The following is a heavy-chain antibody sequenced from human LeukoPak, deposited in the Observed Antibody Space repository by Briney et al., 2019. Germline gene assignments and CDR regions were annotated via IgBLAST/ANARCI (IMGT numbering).Heavy chain of an antibody. CDR1: AFPFSTYT. D-gene: IGHD3-10*02. Sequence: GGSLRLSCAASAFPFSTYTMHWVRQAPGKGLEWVSSISSGSTFKHYADSLKGRFTISRDNAKNSLYLQMNSLRAEDTAVYYCAELGITMIGGVWGKGTTVTISS. V-gene: IGHV3-21*01. CDR2: ISSGSTFK. CDR3: AELGITMIGGV. J-gene: IGHJ6*04.